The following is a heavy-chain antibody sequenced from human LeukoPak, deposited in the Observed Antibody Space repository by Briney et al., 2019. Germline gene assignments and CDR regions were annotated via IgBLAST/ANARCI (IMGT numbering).Heavy chain of an antibody. Sequence: PGGFLRLSCAAPGLIVETNYMSWVRQAPGKGLEWVSIIYSGVNTYYTDSVLGRFTISRDNSKDMLFLQMNSLRVDDTAVYYCVRGPPGDNFGSHWGQGTLVTVSS. CDR2: IYSGVNT. CDR3: VRGPPGDNFGSH. D-gene: IGHD1-1*01. V-gene: IGHV3-53*01. J-gene: IGHJ4*02. CDR1: GLIVETNY.